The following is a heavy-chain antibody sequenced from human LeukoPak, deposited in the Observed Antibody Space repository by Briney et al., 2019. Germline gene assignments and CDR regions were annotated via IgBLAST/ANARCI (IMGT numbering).Heavy chain of an antibody. V-gene: IGHV4-59*01. J-gene: IGHJ4*02. D-gene: IGHD6-19*01. CDR2: IYYSGST. Sequence: SETLSLTCTVSGGSISSYYCSWIRQPPGKGLEWIGYIYYSGSTNYNPSLKSRVTISVDTSKNQFSLKLSSVTAADTAVYYCASTGLVPFENWGQGTLVTVSS. CDR3: ASTGLVPFEN. CDR1: GGSISSYY.